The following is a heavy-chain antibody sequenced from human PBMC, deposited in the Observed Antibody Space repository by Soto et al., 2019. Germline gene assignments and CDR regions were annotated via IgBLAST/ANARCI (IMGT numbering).Heavy chain of an antibody. Sequence: QVQLVQSGAEVKKPGSSVKVSCKASGGTFSSYAINWVRQAPGQGLEWMGGIILIFGTVKYAQKFQGRVTITADESTGTVYMELSSLRSDDTAVYYCARETYSTTWYVYYYGMDVWGQGTTVTVSS. CDR3: ARETYSTTWYVYYYGMDV. J-gene: IGHJ6*02. D-gene: IGHD6-13*01. V-gene: IGHV1-69*01. CDR1: GGTFSSYA. CDR2: IILIFGTV.